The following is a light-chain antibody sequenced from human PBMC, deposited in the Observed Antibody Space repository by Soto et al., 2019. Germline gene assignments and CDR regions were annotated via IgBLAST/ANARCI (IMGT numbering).Light chain of an antibody. Sequence: EIVLTQSPGTLSLSPGERATLSCRASQSVSSSYLAWYQQKPGQARRLLIYGTSSRATAIPDRFSGSGSGTDFTLTISRLEPEDFAVYYCQQYGSSSWTFGQGTKV. CDR2: GTS. J-gene: IGKJ1*01. V-gene: IGKV3-20*01. CDR3: QQYGSSSWT. CDR1: QSVSSSY.